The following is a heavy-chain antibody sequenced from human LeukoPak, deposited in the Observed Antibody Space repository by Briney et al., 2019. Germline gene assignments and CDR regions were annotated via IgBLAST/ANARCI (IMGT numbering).Heavy chain of an antibody. CDR2: IIPIFGTA. Sequence: SVKVSCKASGGTFSIYSISWVRQAPGQGLEWMGGIIPIFGTANYAQKFQGRVTITADKSTSTAYMELSSLRSEDTAVYYCASGIVVGGYYYMDVWGKGTTVTVSS. CDR1: GGTFSIYS. D-gene: IGHD3-22*01. CDR3: ASGIVVGGYYYMDV. V-gene: IGHV1-69*06. J-gene: IGHJ6*03.